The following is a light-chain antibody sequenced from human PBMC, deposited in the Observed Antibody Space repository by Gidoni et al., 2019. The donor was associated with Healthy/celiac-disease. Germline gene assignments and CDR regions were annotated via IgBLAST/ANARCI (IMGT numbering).Light chain of an antibody. CDR1: KLGAKY. CDR2: QDS. J-gene: IGLJ2*01. V-gene: IGLV3-1*01. Sequence: SYELTQPPAVSVSPGQTASITCSGDKLGAKYACWYQQRPGQSLVLVMYQDSKRPSGIPERFSGSNSGNTATLTISGTHAMDEAYYYCQAWDSSTVVFGGGTKLTVL. CDR3: QAWDSSTVV.